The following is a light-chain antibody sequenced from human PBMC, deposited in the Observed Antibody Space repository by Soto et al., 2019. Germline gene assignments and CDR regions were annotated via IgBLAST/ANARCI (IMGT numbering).Light chain of an antibody. CDR3: HQYNSYSPET. V-gene: IGKV1-5*03. Sequence: DIQMTQSPSTLSASVGDRVTITCRASQSISSWLAWYQQKPGKAPKLLIYKASSLESGVPSRFSGSGSGPEFTLTISSLQPDDFATYYCHQYNSYSPETFGQGTKVEIK. CDR2: KAS. CDR1: QSISSW. J-gene: IGKJ1*01.